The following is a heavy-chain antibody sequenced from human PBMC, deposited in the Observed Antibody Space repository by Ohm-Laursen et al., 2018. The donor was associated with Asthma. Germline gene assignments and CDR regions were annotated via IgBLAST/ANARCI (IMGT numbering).Heavy chain of an antibody. CDR1: GFTFSSYW. Sequence: SLRLSCAASGFTFSSYWMSWVRQAPGKGLEWVANIKQDGSEKYYVDSVKGRFTISRDNSKNTLYLQMNSLRAEDTAVYYCAKDLEDSHYGMDVWGQGTTVTVSS. J-gene: IGHJ6*02. CDR2: IKQDGSEK. D-gene: IGHD3-3*01. CDR3: AKDLEDSHYGMDV. V-gene: IGHV3-7*01.